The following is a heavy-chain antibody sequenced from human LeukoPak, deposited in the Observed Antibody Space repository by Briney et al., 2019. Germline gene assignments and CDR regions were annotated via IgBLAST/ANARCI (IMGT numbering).Heavy chain of an antibody. Sequence: SETLSLTCSVSDGSINSYYWSWFRQPPGKGLEWIGYIYYSGSTNYNPSLKSRVTISVDTSKNQFSLKLSSVTAADTAVYYCARAAYSGSYHSDYWGQGTLVTVSS. V-gene: IGHV4-59*01. J-gene: IGHJ4*02. CDR1: DGSINSYY. CDR2: IYYSGST. CDR3: ARAAYSGSYHSDY. D-gene: IGHD1-26*01.